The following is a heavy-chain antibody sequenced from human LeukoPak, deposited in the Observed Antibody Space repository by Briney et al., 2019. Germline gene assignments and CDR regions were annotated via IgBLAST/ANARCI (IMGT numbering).Heavy chain of an antibody. V-gene: IGHV1-18*01. CDR3: ARDDPNYYDSSGYPGDIDY. Sequence: ASVKVSCKASGYTFTSYGISWVRQAPGQGLEWMGWISAYNGNTNYAQKLQGRVTMTTDTSTSTAYMALRSLRSDDTAVYYCARDDPNYYDSSGYPGDIDYWGQATLVTVSS. J-gene: IGHJ4*02. CDR1: GYTFTSYG. CDR2: ISAYNGNT. D-gene: IGHD3-22*01.